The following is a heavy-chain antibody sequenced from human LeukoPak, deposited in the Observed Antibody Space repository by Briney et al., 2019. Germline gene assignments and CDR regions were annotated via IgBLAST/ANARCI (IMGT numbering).Heavy chain of an antibody. Sequence: ASVKVSCKASGYSFTSNYIHWVRRAPGQGLEWMGMIYPRDGSTSYAQKFQGRVTVTRDTSTSTVHMELSGLRSEDTAVYYCARDQEAFDYWGQGTLVTVSS. CDR2: IYPRDGST. J-gene: IGHJ4*02. V-gene: IGHV1-46*01. CDR1: GYSFTSNY. CDR3: ARDQEAFDY.